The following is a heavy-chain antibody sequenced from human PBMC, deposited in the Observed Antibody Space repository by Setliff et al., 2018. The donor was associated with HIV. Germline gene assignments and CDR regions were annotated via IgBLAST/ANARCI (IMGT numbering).Heavy chain of an antibody. D-gene: IGHD6-13*01. CDR2: FDPEDDET. V-gene: IGHV1-24*01. CDR1: GYTLSKLS. J-gene: IGHJ4*02. Sequence: GASVKVSCKVSGYTLSKLSMHWVRQAPGNGLEWMGGFDPEDDETTYAEKFQVRVTMTEDTSTDTAYMELGSLRSEDTAVYYCATDHSEELVFDCWGQGTLVTVSS. CDR3: ATDHSEELVFDC.